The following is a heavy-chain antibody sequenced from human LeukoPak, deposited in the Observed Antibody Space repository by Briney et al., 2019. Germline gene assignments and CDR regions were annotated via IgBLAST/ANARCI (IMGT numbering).Heavy chain of an antibody. CDR1: GFTFDDYA. J-gene: IGHJ6*02. V-gene: IGHV3-23*01. D-gene: IGHD6-13*01. CDR3: AKDRTAAAGGIYYYYGMDV. Sequence: GGSLRLSCAASGFTFDDYAMSWVRQAPGKGLEWVSAISGSGGSTYYADSVKGRFTISRDNSKNTLYLQMNSLRAEDTAVYYCAKDRTAAAGGIYYYYGMDVWGQGTTVTVSS. CDR2: ISGSGGST.